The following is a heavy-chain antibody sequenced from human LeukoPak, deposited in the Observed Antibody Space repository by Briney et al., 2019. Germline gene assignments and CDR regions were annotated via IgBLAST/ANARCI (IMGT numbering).Heavy chain of an antibody. D-gene: IGHD6-13*01. V-gene: IGHV3-7*01. CDR3: ARDDKPSGAAAGTPYYYYYYGMDV. CDR2: IKQDGTEE. J-gene: IGHJ6*02. Sequence: PGGSLRLSCAASGFIFSSYLMSWVRQAPGKGLEWVANIKQDGTEEYYVDSVKGRFTISRDNAKNSLYLQMNSLRAEDTAVYYCARDDKPSGAAAGTPYYYYYYGMDVWGQGTTVTVSS. CDR1: GFIFSSYL.